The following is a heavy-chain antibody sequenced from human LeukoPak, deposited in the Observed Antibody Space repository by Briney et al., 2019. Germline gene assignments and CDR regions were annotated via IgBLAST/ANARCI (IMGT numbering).Heavy chain of an antibody. D-gene: IGHD1-14*01. CDR2: IWYDGSNK. J-gene: IGHJ4*02. Sequence: PGRSLRLSCAASGFTFSSYGMHWVRQAPGKGLEWVAVIWYDGSNKYYADSVKGRFTISRDNSKNTLYLQMNGLRAEDTAVYYCARDVTYYFDYWGQGTLVTVSS. CDR1: GFTFSSYG. CDR3: ARDVTYYFDY. V-gene: IGHV3-33*01.